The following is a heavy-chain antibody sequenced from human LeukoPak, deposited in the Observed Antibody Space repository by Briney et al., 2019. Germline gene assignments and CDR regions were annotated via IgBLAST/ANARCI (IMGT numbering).Heavy chain of an antibody. J-gene: IGHJ4*02. CDR2: ISYDGSNK. V-gene: IGHV3-30*18. Sequence: GRSLRLSCAASGFTFSSYGMHWGRQAPGKGLEWVAVISYDGSNKYYADSVKGRFTISRDNSKNTLYLQMNSLRAEDTAVYYCAKGYYFDYWGQGTLVTVSS. CDR1: GFTFSSYG. CDR3: AKGYYFDY.